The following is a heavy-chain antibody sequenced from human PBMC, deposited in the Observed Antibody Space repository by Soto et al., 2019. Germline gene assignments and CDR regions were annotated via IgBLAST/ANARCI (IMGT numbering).Heavy chain of an antibody. D-gene: IGHD2-2*01. Sequence: PGGSLRLSCAASGFTFSSYAMHWVRQAPGKGLEWVAVISYDGSNKYYADSVKGRFTISRDNSRNTLYLQMNSLRAEDTAVYYCARDPYRAPKYYFDYWGQGTLVTVSS. J-gene: IGHJ4*02. V-gene: IGHV3-30-3*01. CDR1: GFTFSSYA. CDR2: ISYDGSNK. CDR3: ARDPYRAPKYYFDY.